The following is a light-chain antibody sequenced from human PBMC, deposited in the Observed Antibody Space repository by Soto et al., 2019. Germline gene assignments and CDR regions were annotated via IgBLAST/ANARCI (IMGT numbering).Light chain of an antibody. CDR3: SSYATSSPYV. CDR2: EVS. J-gene: IGLJ1*01. V-gene: IGLV2-14*01. Sequence: QSVLTQPASVSGSPGHSITISCTGTSNDVGGYDYVSWYQQHPGKAPKLVIYEVSHRPSGISDRFSGSKSGNTASLTISGIQVEDEADYYCSSYATSSPYVFGPGTKLTVL. CDR1: SNDVGGYDY.